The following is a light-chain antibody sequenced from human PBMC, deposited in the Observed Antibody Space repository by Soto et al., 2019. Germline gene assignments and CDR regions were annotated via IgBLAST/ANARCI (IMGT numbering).Light chain of an antibody. J-gene: IGLJ2*01. CDR3: SSYTSSNTLL. Sequence: QSALTQPASVSGSPGQSITISCTGTTSDVGGYNYVSWYQQHPGKAPKLMIYDVTHRPSGVSNRLSGSKSGNTASLTISGLQAEDEADYYCSSYTSSNTLLFGGGTKLTVL. CDR1: TSDVGGYNY. V-gene: IGLV2-14*03. CDR2: DVT.